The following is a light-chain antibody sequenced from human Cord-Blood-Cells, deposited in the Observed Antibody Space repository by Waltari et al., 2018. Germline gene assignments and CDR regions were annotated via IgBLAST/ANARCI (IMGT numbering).Light chain of an antibody. CDR2: KAS. Sequence: DIQMTQSPSTLSASVGDRVTITCRASQSISSWMAWYQQKPGKAPKLLIYKASSLESGVPSSFSGSRSGTEFTLTISSLQPDDFATYYCQQYNSYSYTFGQGTKLEMK. V-gene: IGKV1-5*03. CDR1: QSISSW. J-gene: IGKJ2*01. CDR3: QQYNSYSYT.